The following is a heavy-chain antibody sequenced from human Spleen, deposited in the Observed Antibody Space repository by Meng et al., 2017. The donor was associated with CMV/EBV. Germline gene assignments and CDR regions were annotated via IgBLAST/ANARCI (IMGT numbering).Heavy chain of an antibody. CDR1: GGSITTNNYY. D-gene: IGHD3-10*01. CDR2: ISYGGHT. Sequence: GGSITTNNYYWSWVRQTPGKGLEWIGYISYGGHTYYSPSLQSRVTISGDTSKNHFSLRLTSVTAADTAVYYCARERGAGTYQGFDYWGHGTLVTVSS. CDR3: ARERGAGTYQGFDY. V-gene: IGHV4-30-4*01. J-gene: IGHJ4*01.